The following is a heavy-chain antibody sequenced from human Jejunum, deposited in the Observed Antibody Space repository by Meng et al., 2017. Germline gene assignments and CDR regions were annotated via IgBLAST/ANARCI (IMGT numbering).Heavy chain of an antibody. Sequence: QVQRVESGGGVVQPGRSLRVSCEASGCTFTSFAMHWVRQAPGKGLEWVALMSNDVNNIKYAESGKGRFTISRDNSKNTLYLQMNSLRAEDTAVYYCARGDGPGSYLIDYWGQGTLVTVSS. CDR2: MSNDVNNI. J-gene: IGHJ4*02. CDR3: ARGDGPGSYLIDY. CDR1: GCTFTSFA. D-gene: IGHD3-10*01. V-gene: IGHV3-30-3*01.